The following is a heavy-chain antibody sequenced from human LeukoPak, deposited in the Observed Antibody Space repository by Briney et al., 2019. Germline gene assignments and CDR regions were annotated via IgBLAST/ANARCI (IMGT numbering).Heavy chain of an antibody. CDR2: MYYSGST. J-gene: IGHJ6*03. CDR3: ARCKGGYSYGHIYYYYYYMDV. Sequence: SETLSLTCTVSGGSISSGDYYWSWIRQPPGKGLEWIAYMYYSGSTYYNPTLKSRVTMSADTSKNQFSLKLSSVTAADTAVYYCARCKGGYSYGHIYYYYYYMDVWGKGTTVTVSS. V-gene: IGHV4-30-4*01. CDR1: GGSISSGDYY. D-gene: IGHD5-18*01.